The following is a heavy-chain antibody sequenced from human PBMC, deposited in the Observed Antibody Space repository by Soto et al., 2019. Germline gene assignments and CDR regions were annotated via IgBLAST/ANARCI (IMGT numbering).Heavy chain of an antibody. Sequence: GGSLRLSCAASGFTFSSYGKHWVRQAPGKGLEWVAVISYDGSNKYYADSVKGRFTISRDNSKNTLYLQMNSLRAEDTAVYYCAKVEYEIVLMVYLSGYYYYGMDVWGQGTTVTVSS. CDR2: ISYDGSNK. J-gene: IGHJ6*02. D-gene: IGHD2-8*01. V-gene: IGHV3-30*18. CDR1: GFTFSSYG. CDR3: AKVEYEIVLMVYLSGYYYYGMDV.